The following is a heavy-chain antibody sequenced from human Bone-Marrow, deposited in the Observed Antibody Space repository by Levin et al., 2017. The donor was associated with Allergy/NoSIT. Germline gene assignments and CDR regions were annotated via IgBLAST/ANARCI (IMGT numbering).Heavy chain of an antibody. J-gene: IGHJ2*01. D-gene: IGHD3/OR15-3a*01. CDR2: IYYST. CDR3: ATHGLDEPRWYFDL. CDR1: GGPISSSPYY. V-gene: IGHV4-39*01. Sequence: TSETLSLTCTVSGGPISSSPYYWGWIRQPPGKGLEWIGSIYYSTYYNPSLKSRVTISVDTSKKQLSLKLSSVTAADTAVYYCATHGLDEPRWYFDLWGRGTRLTVSS.